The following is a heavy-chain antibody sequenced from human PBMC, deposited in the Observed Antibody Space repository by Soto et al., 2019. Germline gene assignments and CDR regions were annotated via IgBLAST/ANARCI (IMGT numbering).Heavy chain of an antibody. CDR3: ARERAEQQLVRGDWFDP. CDR2: INPSGGST. D-gene: IGHD6-13*01. J-gene: IGHJ5*02. V-gene: IGHV1-46*01. Sequence: ASVKVSCKASGYTFTNYYMHWVRQAPGQGLEWMGIINPSGGSTSYAQKFQGRVTMTRDTSTSTVYMELSSLRSEDTAVYYCARERAEQQLVRGDWFDPWGQGTLVTVSS. CDR1: GYTFTNYY.